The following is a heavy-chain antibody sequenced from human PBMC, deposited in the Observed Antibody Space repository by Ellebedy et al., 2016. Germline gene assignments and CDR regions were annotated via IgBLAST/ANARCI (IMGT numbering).Heavy chain of an antibody. CDR3: AKRYSSGWYWNYYYGMDV. Sequence: ASVKVSCKASGYTFTSYDINWVRQATGQGLEWMGWMNPNSGNTGYAQKFQGRVTTTRNTSISTAYMELSSLRSEDTAVYYCAKRYSSGWYWNYYYGMDVWGQGTTVTVSS. D-gene: IGHD6-19*01. CDR1: GYTFTSYD. CDR2: MNPNSGNT. V-gene: IGHV1-8*01. J-gene: IGHJ6*02.